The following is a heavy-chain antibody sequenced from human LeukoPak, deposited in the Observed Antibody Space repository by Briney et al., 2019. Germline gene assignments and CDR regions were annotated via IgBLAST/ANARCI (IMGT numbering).Heavy chain of an antibody. CDR2: ISSSGSTI. CDR1: GFTFSDYY. Sequence: PGGSLRLSCAASGFTFSDYYMSWIRQAPGKGLEWVSYISSSGSTIYYADSVKGRFTISRDNAKNSLYLQMNSLGAEDAAVYYCARAGYCSRGICYSFDYWGQGTLVTVSS. D-gene: IGHD2-15*01. J-gene: IGHJ4*02. V-gene: IGHV3-11*01. CDR3: ARAGYCSRGICYSFDY.